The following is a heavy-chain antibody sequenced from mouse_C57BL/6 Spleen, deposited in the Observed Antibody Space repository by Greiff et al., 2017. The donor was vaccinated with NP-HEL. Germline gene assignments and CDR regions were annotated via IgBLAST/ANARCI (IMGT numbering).Heavy chain of an antibody. Sequence: VQLQQSVAELVRPGASVKLSCTASGFNIKNTYMHWVKQRPEQGLEWIGRIDPANGNTKYAPKFPGKATITADTSSNTAYLQLSSLTAEDTAIYYCASPFTTGAWCAYWGQGTLVTVSA. CDR1: GFNIKNTY. V-gene: IGHV14-3*01. CDR2: IDPANGNT. J-gene: IGHJ3*01. CDR3: ASPFTTGAWCAY. D-gene: IGHD1-1*01.